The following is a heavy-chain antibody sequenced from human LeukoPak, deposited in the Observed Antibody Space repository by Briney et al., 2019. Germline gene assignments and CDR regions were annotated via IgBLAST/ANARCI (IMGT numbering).Heavy chain of an antibody. CDR2: IWYDGSNK. Sequence: PGGSLRLSCAASGFTFSSYGMHWFRQAPGKGLEWVAVIWYDGSNKYYADSVKGRFTISRDNSKNTLYLQMNSLRAEDTAVYYCARQYCSSTSCHYGMDVWGQGTTVTVSS. D-gene: IGHD2-2*01. CDR3: ARQYCSSTSCHYGMDV. CDR1: GFTFSSYG. J-gene: IGHJ6*02. V-gene: IGHV3-33*01.